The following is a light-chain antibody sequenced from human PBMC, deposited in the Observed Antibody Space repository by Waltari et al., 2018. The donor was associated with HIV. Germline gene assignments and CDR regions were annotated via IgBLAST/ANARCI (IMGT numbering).Light chain of an antibody. J-gene: IGLJ3*02. Sequence: QSVLTQSPSASGTPGQRVNIPCSGSSSNIAANTVSWYQQFSGTAPKLLIHSNNQRPPGVTDRFSGTKSGTAASLAISGLQSEDEADYYCAAWDDGVNGWVFGGGTKLTVL. V-gene: IGLV1-44*01. CDR1: SSNIAANT. CDR2: SNN. CDR3: AAWDDGVNGWV.